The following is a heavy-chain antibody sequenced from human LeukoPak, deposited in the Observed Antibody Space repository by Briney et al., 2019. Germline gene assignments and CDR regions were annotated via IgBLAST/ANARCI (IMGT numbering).Heavy chain of an antibody. D-gene: IGHD5-24*01. CDR1: GFTFSSYA. CDR3: ATDLGDGYHSALFAS. CDR2: ISGSGGST. Sequence: GGSLRLSCAASGFTFSSYAMSWVRQAPGKGLEWVSAISGSGGSTYYADSVKGRFTISRDNSKNTLYLQMNSLRAEDTAAYYCATDLGDGYHSALFASWGQGTLVTVSS. V-gene: IGHV3-23*01. J-gene: IGHJ4*02.